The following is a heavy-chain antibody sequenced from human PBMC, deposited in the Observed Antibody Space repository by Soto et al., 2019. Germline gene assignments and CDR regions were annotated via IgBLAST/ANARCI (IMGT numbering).Heavy chain of an antibody. V-gene: IGHV3-30*18. Sequence: QVQLVESGGGVVQPGRSLRLSCATSGFTFSSYGMHWVRQAPGKGLERVAVISQEGRNNDYADSVKGRFTISRDNSKYTLDLQRNSLRAEDKGVYYCAKDTEWRALHKTVDYWGQGTVVTVSS. CDR2: ISQEGRNN. CDR3: AKDTEWRALHKTVDY. CDR1: GFTFSSYG. J-gene: IGHJ4*02. D-gene: IGHD3-3*01.